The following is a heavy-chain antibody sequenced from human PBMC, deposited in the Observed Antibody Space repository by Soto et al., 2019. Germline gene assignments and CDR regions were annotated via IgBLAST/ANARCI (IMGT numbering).Heavy chain of an antibody. CDR1: GYTFTSYG. J-gene: IGHJ4*02. Sequence: QVQLVQSGAEVKKPGASVKVSCKASGYTFTSYGISWVRQAPGQGLEWMGWISAYNGNTNYAQKLQGRVTMTTDTSTSTDYMELRSLSSDDTAVYYCARVPLWFGEFVLVFWGQGTLVTVSS. CDR3: ARVPLWFGEFVLVF. CDR2: ISAYNGNT. V-gene: IGHV1-18*01. D-gene: IGHD3-10*01.